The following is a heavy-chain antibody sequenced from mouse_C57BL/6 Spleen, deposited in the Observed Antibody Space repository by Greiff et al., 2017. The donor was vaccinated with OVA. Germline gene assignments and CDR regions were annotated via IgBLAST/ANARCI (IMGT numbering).Heavy chain of an antibody. Sequence: SGPELVKPGASVKIPCKASGYTFTDYNMDWVKQSHGKSLEWIGDINPNNGGTIYNQKFKGKATLTVDKSSSTAYMELRSLTSEDTAVYYCARGYYYGSRTDWYFDVWGTGTTVTVSS. CDR3: ARGYYYGSRTDWYFDV. V-gene: IGHV1-18*01. CDR1: GYTFTDYN. CDR2: INPNNGGT. D-gene: IGHD1-1*01. J-gene: IGHJ1*03.